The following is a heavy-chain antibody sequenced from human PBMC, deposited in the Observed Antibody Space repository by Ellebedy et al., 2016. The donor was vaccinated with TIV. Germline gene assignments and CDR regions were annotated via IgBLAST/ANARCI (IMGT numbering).Heavy chain of an antibody. CDR2: IYYSGST. J-gene: IGHJ4*02. CDR1: GGSISSSSDY. CDR3: GWDCSSTSCRGGY. Sequence: MPSETLSLTCTVSGGSISSSSDYWACIRQPPGKGLEWIWSIYYSGSTYYNPSLKSRVTISVDTSKNHFSLKLRSVTAADTAVYYCGWDCSSTSCRGGYWGRGTLVTVSS. D-gene: IGHD2-2*01. V-gene: IGHV4-39*02.